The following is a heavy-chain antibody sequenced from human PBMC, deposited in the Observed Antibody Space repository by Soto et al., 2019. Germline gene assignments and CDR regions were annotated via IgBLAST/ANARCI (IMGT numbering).Heavy chain of an antibody. D-gene: IGHD3-9*01. V-gene: IGHV4-4*07. Sequence: SETLSLTCSVSGASIAGSSYWSWIRQPAGKGLEWIGRFSLSGTTNYSPSLRSRVTMSADVSKNQFSLRLTSVTAADTAVYYCVRDYLLTGFDPWGQGALVTVSS. J-gene: IGHJ5*02. CDR3: VRDYLLTGFDP. CDR1: GASIAGSSY. CDR2: FSLSGTT.